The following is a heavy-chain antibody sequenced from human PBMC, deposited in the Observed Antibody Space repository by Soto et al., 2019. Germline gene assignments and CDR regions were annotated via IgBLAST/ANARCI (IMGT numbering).Heavy chain of an antibody. CDR2: ISGDGIST. CDR1: GFTFSSFA. CDR3: AREVWRTVTTAAGDHYYYAGMDV. D-gene: IGHD4-17*01. Sequence: EVQLLESGGGLEQPGGSLRLSCAVSGFTFSSFAMTWVRQAPGKGLEWVSGISGDGISTYYTDSVKGRFTISRDNSKNTRYREINSMRVEDTAVYFCAREVWRTVTTAAGDHYYYAGMDVWGQGTKVTVSS. J-gene: IGHJ6*02. V-gene: IGHV3-23*01.